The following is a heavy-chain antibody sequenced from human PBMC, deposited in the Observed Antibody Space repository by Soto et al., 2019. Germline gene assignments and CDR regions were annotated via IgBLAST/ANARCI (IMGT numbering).Heavy chain of an antibody. CDR1: SGSISSSNW. D-gene: IGHD6-6*01. V-gene: IGHV4-4*02. J-gene: IGHJ5*02. CDR3: AREGSAARGWFAP. Sequence: SETLSLTCAVSSGSISSSNWWSWVRQPPGKGLEWIGEIYHSGSTNYNPSLKSRVTISVDKSKNQFSLKLSSVTAADTAVYYCAREGSAARGWFAPGGQGTLVTVSS. CDR2: IYHSGST.